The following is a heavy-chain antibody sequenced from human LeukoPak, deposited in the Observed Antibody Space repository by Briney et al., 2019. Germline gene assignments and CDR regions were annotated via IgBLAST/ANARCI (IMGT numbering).Heavy chain of an antibody. CDR1: GGSISSGTNY. Sequence: PSETLSLTCAVSGGSISSGTNYWGWIRQRPGKGLEWIGSIYYSGSTYYNPSLKSRVTISVDTSKNQFSLKLSSVTAADTAVYYCASSLLSGMDVWGQGTTVTVSS. CDR2: IYYSGST. CDR3: ASSLLSGMDV. D-gene: IGHD2-21*01. J-gene: IGHJ6*02. V-gene: IGHV4-30-4*08.